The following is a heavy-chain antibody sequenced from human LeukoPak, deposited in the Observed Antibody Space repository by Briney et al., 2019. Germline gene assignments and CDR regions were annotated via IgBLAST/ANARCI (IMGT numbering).Heavy chain of an antibody. CDR1: GFTLSKIS. J-gene: IGHJ4*02. V-gene: IGHV1-24*01. CDR3: STGTIGYDY. Sequence: ASVRVSCKVCGFTLSKISIDWVRQAPGKGLEWMGRVGHEDGTTVHAQKFQGRFNMTVDTATDTAYMEMSSLTSEDTAIYHCSTGTIGYDYCGQGTLVTVSS. CDR2: VGHEDGTT. D-gene: IGHD3-9*01.